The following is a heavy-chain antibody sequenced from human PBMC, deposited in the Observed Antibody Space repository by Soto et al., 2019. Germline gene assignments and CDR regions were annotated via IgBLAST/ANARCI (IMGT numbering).Heavy chain of an antibody. D-gene: IGHD2-2*01. CDR3: ARSHGSSTSLQIYYYYYYGMDV. CDR1: GGTFGSYA. CDR2: IIPIPGTA. Sequence: QVQLVQSGAEVKKPGSSVKVSCKASGGTFGSYAISWVRQAPGQGLEWMGGIIPIPGTANYAQKFQGRVTIAADESTSTAYMELSSRSSEDTAVYYCARSHGSSTSLQIYYYYYYGMDVWGQGTTVTVSS. J-gene: IGHJ6*02. V-gene: IGHV1-69*01.